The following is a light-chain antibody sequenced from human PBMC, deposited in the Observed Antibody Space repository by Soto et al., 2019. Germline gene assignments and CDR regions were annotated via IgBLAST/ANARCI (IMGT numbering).Light chain of an antibody. CDR3: QKYDSAPWT. V-gene: IGKV1-27*01. J-gene: IGKJ1*01. Sequence: DIQMTQSPSSLSASVGDRVTITCRASQGISNSLAWYQQKPGQVPKLLIYAASILQSGAPLPFSGSGSGTDFTLAISSLQPEAVAPYYCQKYDSAPWTFGQGTKVESK. CDR1: QGISNS. CDR2: AAS.